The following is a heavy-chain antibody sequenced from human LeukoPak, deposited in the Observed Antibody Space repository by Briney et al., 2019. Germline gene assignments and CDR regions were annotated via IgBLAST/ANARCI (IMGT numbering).Heavy chain of an antibody. Sequence: ASVKVSCKFSGYTFINYGFNWVRRAPGQGLEWMGWISTYNGKTLYAQKFQGRVTMTTDTSTSTAYMELRSLRSDDTAVYYCARIGCSSTSCYGNSVDPWGQGTLVTVSS. CDR2: ISTYNGKT. D-gene: IGHD2-2*01. V-gene: IGHV1-18*01. CDR3: ARIGCSSTSCYGNSVDP. CDR1: GYTFINYG. J-gene: IGHJ5*02.